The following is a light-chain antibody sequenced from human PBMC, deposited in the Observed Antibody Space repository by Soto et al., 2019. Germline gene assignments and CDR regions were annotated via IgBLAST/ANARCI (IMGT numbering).Light chain of an antibody. CDR1: SRDVGGYNY. CDR2: EVS. J-gene: IGLJ1*01. Sequence: QSVLTQPASVSGSPGQSITISCTGTSRDVGGYNYVSWYQQHPGKAPKLMIYEVSNRPSGVSNRFSGSKSGNTASLTISGLQAEDEADYYCSSYTSSSTPYVFGTGTQLTVL. V-gene: IGLV2-14*01. CDR3: SSYTSSSTPYV.